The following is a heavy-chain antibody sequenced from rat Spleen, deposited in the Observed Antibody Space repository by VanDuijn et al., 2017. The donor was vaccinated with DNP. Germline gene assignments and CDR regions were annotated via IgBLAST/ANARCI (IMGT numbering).Heavy chain of an antibody. D-gene: IGHD1-1*01. CDR1: GYSITSNY. J-gene: IGHJ2*01. V-gene: IGHV3-1*01. Sequence: EVRLQESGPGLVKPSQSLSLTCSVTGYSITSNYWAWIRKFPGSKMEWMGYISYSGGTRYNPSLKSRISITRDTTENQFFLHLNSVTTEDTATYYCARWVRYFDSWGQGVMVTVSS. CDR3: ARWVRYFDS. CDR2: ISYSGGT.